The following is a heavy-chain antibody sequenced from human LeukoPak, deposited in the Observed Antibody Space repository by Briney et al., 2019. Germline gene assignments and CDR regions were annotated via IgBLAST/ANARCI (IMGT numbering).Heavy chain of an antibody. CDR2: IYYSGST. Sequence: SQTLSLTCTVSGGSISSGGYYWRWLRQHPGKGLEWIGYIYYSGSTYYNPSLKSRVTISVDTSKNQFSLKLSSVTAADTAVYYCARGSRYCSSTSCYVTDYYYYYGMDVWGQGTTVTVSS. V-gene: IGHV4-31*03. J-gene: IGHJ6*02. CDR3: ARGSRYCSSTSCYVTDYYYYYGMDV. CDR1: GGSISSGGYY. D-gene: IGHD2-2*01.